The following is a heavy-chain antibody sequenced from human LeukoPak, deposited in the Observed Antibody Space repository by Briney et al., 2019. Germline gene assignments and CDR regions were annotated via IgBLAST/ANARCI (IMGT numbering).Heavy chain of an antibody. V-gene: IGHV3-11*06. Sequence: GEHQRLSCSAAEFSASDYYRSWIRQAPGKGLEWVSYISSSSSYTNYADSVKGRFTISRDNAKNSLYLQMNSLRAEDTAVYYCARGDSLTTAVDYWGQGTLVTVSS. CDR3: ARGDSLTTAVDY. D-gene: IGHD4/OR15-4a*01. J-gene: IGHJ4*02. CDR1: EFSASDYY. CDR2: ISSSSSYT.